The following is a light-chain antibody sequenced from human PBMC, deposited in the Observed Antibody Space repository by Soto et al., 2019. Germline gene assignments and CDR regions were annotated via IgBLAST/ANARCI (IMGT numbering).Light chain of an antibody. Sequence: EIVLTQSPVTLSLSPGERATLSCRASRSFASSYLGWYQQKPGQAPRLLIYAASTRATGVPARFSASGSGTEFTLTISGLQSEDFAVYYCQQYSNWPPWTFGPGTKVEIK. J-gene: IGKJ1*01. V-gene: IGKV3-15*01. CDR3: QQYSNWPPWT. CDR2: AAS. CDR1: RSFASSY.